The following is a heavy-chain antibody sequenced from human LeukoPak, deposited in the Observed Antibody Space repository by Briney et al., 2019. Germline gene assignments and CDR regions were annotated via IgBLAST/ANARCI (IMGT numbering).Heavy chain of an antibody. Sequence: GGSLRLSCAASGFTFSSYCMSWVRQAPGKGLEWVANIKQDGSEKYYVDSVKGRFTISRDNAKNSLYLQMNRLRAEDTAVYYCARPNLGHDYWGQGTLVTVSS. V-gene: IGHV3-7*01. CDR2: IKQDGSEK. CDR3: ARPNLGHDY. D-gene: IGHD3-16*01. CDR1: GFTFSSYC. J-gene: IGHJ4*02.